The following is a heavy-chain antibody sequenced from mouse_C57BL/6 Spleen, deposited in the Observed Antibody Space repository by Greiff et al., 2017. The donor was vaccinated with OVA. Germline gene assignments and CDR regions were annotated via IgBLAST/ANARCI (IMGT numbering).Heavy chain of an antibody. V-gene: IGHV1-26*01. D-gene: IGHD2-2*01. CDR1: GYTFTDYY. Sequence: EVQLQQSGPELVKPGASVKISCKASGYTFTDYYMNWVKQSHGKSLEWIGDINPNNGGTRYNQKFKGKATLTVDKSSRTAYMELRSLTSEDSAVYYCARDGYGYWGQGTTLTVSS. CDR2: INPNNGGT. CDR3: ARDGYGY. J-gene: IGHJ2*01.